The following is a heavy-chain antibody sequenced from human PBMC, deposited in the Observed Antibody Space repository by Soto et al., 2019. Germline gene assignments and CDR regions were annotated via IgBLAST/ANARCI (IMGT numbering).Heavy chain of an antibody. CDR2: INHSGST. D-gene: IGHD6-6*01. J-gene: IGHJ4*02. CDR1: GGSFSGYY. CDR3: ASHYSSSSPYFDY. Sequence: QVQLQQWGAGLLKPSETLSLTCAVYGGSFSGYYWSWIRQPPGKGLEWIGEINHSGSTNYNPSLKSRVTISVDTSKNQFSLKLSSVTAADTAVYYCASHYSSSSPYFDYWGQGTLVTVSS. V-gene: IGHV4-34*01.